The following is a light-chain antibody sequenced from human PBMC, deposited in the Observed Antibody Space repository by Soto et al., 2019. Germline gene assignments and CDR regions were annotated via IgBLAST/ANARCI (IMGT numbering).Light chain of an antibody. CDR1: NSNIGRNT. CDR2: SNN. J-gene: IGLJ3*02. CDR3: AAWDESPNVPV. Sequence: QPVLTQPPSASGTPGQRVTISCSGSNSNIGRNTVNWYQQLPGAAPSLLIYSNNQRPSGVPDRFSGSKSGTSASLAISGLQSGDEADYYCAAWDESPNVPVFGGGTKLTVL. V-gene: IGLV1-44*01.